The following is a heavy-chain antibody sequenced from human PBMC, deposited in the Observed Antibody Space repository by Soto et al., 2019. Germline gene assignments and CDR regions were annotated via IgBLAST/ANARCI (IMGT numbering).Heavy chain of an antibody. CDR2: IYYSGST. CDR1: GGSISSYY. CDR3: AGGYYDSSGYHNFDY. V-gene: IGHV4-59*08. J-gene: IGHJ4*02. D-gene: IGHD3-22*01. Sequence: SETLSLTCTVSGGSISSYYWSWIRQPPGKGLEWIGYIYYSGSTNYNPSLKSRDTISVDTSKNQFSQKLRSVTAADTAVYYCAGGYYDSSGYHNFDYWGQGTLVTVS.